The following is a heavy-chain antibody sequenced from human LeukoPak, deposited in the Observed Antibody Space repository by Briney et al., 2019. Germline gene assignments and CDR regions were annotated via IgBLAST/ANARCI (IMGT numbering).Heavy chain of an antibody. V-gene: IGHV4-59*01. CDR2: IYYSGST. Sequence: KPSETLSLTCTVSGGSISGYYWSWIRQPPGKGLEWIGYIYYSGSTNYNPSLKSRVTISVDTSKNQFSLKLSSVTAANTAVYYCARKRSHYYDSSGYYYAFDIWGQGTMVTVSS. CDR3: ARKRSHYYDSSGYYYAFDI. CDR1: GGSISGYY. D-gene: IGHD3-22*01. J-gene: IGHJ3*02.